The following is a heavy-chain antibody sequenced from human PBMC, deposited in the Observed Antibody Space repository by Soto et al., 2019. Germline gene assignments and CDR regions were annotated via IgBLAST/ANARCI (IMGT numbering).Heavy chain of an antibody. V-gene: IGHV3-64D*06. CDR3: VKDRDCTNGVCPAIFDY. J-gene: IGHJ4*02. D-gene: IGHD2-8*01. CDR2: ISSNGGST. Sequence: PGGSLRLSCSASGFTLSSYAMHWVRQAPGKXLEYVSAISSNGGSTYYADSVKGRFTISRDNSKNTLYLQMSSLRAEDTAVYYCVKDRDCTNGVCPAIFDYWGQGTLVTVSS. CDR1: GFTLSSYA.